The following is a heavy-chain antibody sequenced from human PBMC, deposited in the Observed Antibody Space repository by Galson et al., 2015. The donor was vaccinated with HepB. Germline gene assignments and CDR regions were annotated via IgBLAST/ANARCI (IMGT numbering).Heavy chain of an antibody. D-gene: IGHD2-8*01. Sequence: SVKVSCKASGYTFTDYYIHWVRQAPGQGLEWMGRFDPNNGGTNYAQKFQGRVSMTRDTSISTAYMDLSRLRSDDTAVYYCARDLRENGVTKLDYWGQGTLVTVSS. CDR1: GYTFTDYY. CDR2: FDPNNGGT. J-gene: IGHJ4*02. V-gene: IGHV1-2*06. CDR3: ARDLRENGVTKLDY.